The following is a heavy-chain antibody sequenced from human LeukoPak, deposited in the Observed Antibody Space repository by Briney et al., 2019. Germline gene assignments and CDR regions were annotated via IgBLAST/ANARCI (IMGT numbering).Heavy chain of an antibody. Sequence: PGGSLRLSCAASGFTFSSYGMHWVRQAPGKGLEWVAVIWYDGSNEYYADSVKGRFTISRDNSKNMLYLQMNSLRAEDTAVYYCARATYGDYGYYFDYWGQGTLVTVSS. J-gene: IGHJ4*02. D-gene: IGHD4-17*01. CDR2: IWYDGSNE. V-gene: IGHV3-33*01. CDR1: GFTFSSYG. CDR3: ARATYGDYGYYFDY.